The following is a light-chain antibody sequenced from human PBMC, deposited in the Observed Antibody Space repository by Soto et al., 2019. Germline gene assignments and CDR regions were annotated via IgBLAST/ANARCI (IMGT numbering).Light chain of an antibody. Sequence: AILMTESPSSFSASTGDRVTITCRASQGISSYLAWYQQKPGKAPKLLIYAASNLQTGVPSTFSGSGSGTTFTLTISSLQPEDFATYYCQQLSTYPITFGQGTRLEIK. J-gene: IGKJ5*01. CDR2: AAS. CDR3: QQLSTYPIT. V-gene: IGKV1-8*01. CDR1: QGISSY.